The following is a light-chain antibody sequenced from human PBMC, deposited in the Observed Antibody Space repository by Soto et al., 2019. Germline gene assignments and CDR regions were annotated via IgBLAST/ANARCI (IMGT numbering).Light chain of an antibody. Sequence: DNPLTQSPATLSASFGDRVPITCRASQSISSWLAWYQQKPGKAPKLLIYDASSLESGVPSRFSGSGSGTEFTLTISSLQPDDFATYYCQQYNSYWTFGQGTKVEIK. CDR3: QQYNSYWT. CDR1: QSISSW. CDR2: DAS. V-gene: IGKV1-5*01. J-gene: IGKJ1*01.